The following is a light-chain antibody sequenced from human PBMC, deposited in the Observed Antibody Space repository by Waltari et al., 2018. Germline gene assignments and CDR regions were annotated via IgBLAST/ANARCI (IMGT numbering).Light chain of an antibody. CDR1: SGHSSFV. CDR3: QTGGNGIGV. J-gene: IGLJ3*02. CDR2: LNTDGGH. V-gene: IGLV4-69*01. Sequence: QLVLTQPPSASASLGASVKLTCPLSSGHSSFVIAWHQQQPGKGPRYLMTLNTDGGHTKGDGIPDRFSGSTSGAERYLTIASLQSEDEADYFCQTGGNGIGVFGRGTKLTVL.